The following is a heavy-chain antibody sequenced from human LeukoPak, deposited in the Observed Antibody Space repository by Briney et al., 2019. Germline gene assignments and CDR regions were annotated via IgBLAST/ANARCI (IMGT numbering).Heavy chain of an antibody. D-gene: IGHD2-21*02. V-gene: IGHV4-59*01. CDR2: IYYSGST. Sequence: SETLSLTCTVSGGSISSYYWSWIRQPPGKGLEWIGYIYYSGSTNYNPSLKSRVTISVDTSKNQFSLKLSSVTAADTAVYYCARGSGGDLYYWGQGTLVTVSS. CDR3: ARGSGGDLYY. J-gene: IGHJ4*02. CDR1: GGSISSYY.